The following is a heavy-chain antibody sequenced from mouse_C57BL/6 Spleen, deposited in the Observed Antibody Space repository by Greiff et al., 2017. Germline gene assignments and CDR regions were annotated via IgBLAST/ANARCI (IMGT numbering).Heavy chain of an antibody. D-gene: IGHD1-1*01. CDR1: GYTFTDYY. CDR3: ARRTTVVAPYWYFDV. Sequence: QVQLQQSGAELVRPGASVKLSCKASGYTFTDYYINWVKQRPGQGLEWIARIYPGSGNTYYNEKFKGKATLTAEKSSSTAYMQLSSLTSEDSAVYVCARRTTVVAPYWYFDVWGTGTTVTVSS. CDR2: IYPGSGNT. J-gene: IGHJ1*03. V-gene: IGHV1-76*01.